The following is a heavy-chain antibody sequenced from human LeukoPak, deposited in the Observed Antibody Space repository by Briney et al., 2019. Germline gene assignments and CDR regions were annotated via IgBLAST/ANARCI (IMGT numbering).Heavy chain of an antibody. CDR3: ARGSRASNYVGDY. J-gene: IGHJ4*02. Sequence: GGSLRLSCAASGFTFSSYWMSWVRQAPGKGLEWVANIKQDGSEKYYVDSVKGRFTISRDNAKNSLYLQMNSLRAEDTAVYYCARGSRASNYVGDYWGQGTLVTVSA. CDR1: GFTFSSYW. D-gene: IGHD4-11*01. V-gene: IGHV3-7*01. CDR2: IKQDGSEK.